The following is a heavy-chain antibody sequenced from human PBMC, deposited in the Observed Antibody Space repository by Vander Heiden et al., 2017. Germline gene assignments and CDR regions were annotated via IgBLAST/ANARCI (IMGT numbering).Heavy chain of an antibody. Sequence: EVQLVESGGGLVKPGGSLRLSCAASGFTFSSYSMNWVRQAPGKGLEWVSSISSSSSYISYADSGKGRFTISRDNAKNSLYMQMNRLRAEETAVYYCARGRDSVVVVAAFDYWGQGTLVTVSS. J-gene: IGHJ4*02. V-gene: IGHV3-21*01. CDR3: ARGRDSVVVVAAFDY. D-gene: IGHD2-15*01. CDR1: GFTFSSYS. CDR2: ISSSSSYI.